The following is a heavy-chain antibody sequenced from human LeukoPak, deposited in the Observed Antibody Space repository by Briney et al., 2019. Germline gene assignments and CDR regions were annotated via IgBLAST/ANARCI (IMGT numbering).Heavy chain of an antibody. CDR2: FIPILGIP. V-gene: IGHV1-69*10. J-gene: IGHJ6*02. D-gene: IGHD2-2*01. CDR1: GGTFRSYG. Sequence: ASVKVSCKTSGGTFRSYGLNWVRQAPGQGLEWMGGFIPILGIPKYAQNLQGRVTVTADESTSTGYMELSSLRYEDTAVYYCARGLYCSSSTSCYYYGMDVWGQGTTVTVSS. CDR3: ARGLYCSSSTSCYYYGMDV.